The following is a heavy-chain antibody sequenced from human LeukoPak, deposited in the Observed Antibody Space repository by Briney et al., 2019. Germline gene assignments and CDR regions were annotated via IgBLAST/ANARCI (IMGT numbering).Heavy chain of an antibody. Sequence: GRSLRLSCATSGVTFSHYGMHWVRQAPGKGLEWVAVIWSDGSNRYYGDPVKGRFTISRDNFQRTVYLQMNSLRAEDTAVYYCAKDAQRGFDYSNSLDNWGQGTLVTVSS. J-gene: IGHJ4*02. D-gene: IGHD4-11*01. CDR1: GVTFSHYG. CDR3: AKDAQRGFDYSNSLDN. V-gene: IGHV3-33*06. CDR2: IWSDGSNR.